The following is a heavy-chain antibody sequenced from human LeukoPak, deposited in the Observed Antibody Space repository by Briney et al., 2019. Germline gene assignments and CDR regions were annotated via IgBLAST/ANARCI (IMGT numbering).Heavy chain of an antibody. J-gene: IGHJ5*02. D-gene: IGHD3-22*01. CDR1: GLPFSGSG. Sequence: GGSLRLSCAASGLPFSGSGMHWVRQAPGKGLEWVAIIWYDGSNQYYADSVKGRFTISRDNSKNTVDLQMNSLRAEDTAVYYCAKDRAGSHPYDTSGLTPSDHWGQGTLATVSS. CDR2: IWYDGSNQ. CDR3: AKDRAGSHPYDTSGLTPSDH. V-gene: IGHV3-33*06.